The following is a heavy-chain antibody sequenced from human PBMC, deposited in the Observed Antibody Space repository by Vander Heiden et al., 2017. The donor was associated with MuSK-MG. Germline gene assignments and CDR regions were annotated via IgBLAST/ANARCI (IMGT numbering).Heavy chain of an antibody. D-gene: IGHD1-26*01. CDR1: GFPFSSYG. V-gene: IGHV3-33*01. CDR3: ARDELRGYFDY. Sequence: QVQLVESGGGVVQPGRSLRLSCSAPGFPFSSYGMHWVRQAPGKGLGWVAVIWYDGSNKYYADSVKGRFTISRDNSKNTLYLQMNSLRAEDTAVYYCARDELRGYFDYWGQGTLVTVSS. J-gene: IGHJ4*02. CDR2: IWYDGSNK.